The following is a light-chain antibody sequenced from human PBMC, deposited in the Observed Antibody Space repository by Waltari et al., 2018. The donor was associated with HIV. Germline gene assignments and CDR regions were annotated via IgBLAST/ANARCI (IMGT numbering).Light chain of an antibody. J-gene: IGLJ2*01. CDR2: DVL. CDR3: CSYTDTYTWI. V-gene: IGLV2-11*01. Sequence: QSALTQPHSVSGSLGQSVTIPCNGTSSDVGNNNFVSWYQQHPGSAPKLLIYDVLKRPSGVARRFSGSKSGNAASLTISGLRIDDEADYFCCSYTDTYTWIFGGGTSLTV. CDR1: SSDVGNNNF.